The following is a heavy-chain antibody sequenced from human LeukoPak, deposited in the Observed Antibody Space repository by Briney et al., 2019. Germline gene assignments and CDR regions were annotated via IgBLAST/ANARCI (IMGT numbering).Heavy chain of an antibody. Sequence: GGSLRLSCAASGFTFDDYAMHWVRQAPGKGLEWVSGISWNSGSIGYADSVKGRFTISRDNAKNSLYLQMNSLRAEDTALYYCAKDTSSGSYYDWDAFDIWGQGTMVTVSS. D-gene: IGHD1-26*01. CDR2: ISWNSGSI. CDR3: AKDTSSGSYYDWDAFDI. V-gene: IGHV3-9*01. CDR1: GFTFDDYA. J-gene: IGHJ3*02.